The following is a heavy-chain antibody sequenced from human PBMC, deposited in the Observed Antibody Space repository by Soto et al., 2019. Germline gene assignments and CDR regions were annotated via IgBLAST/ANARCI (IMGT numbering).Heavy chain of an antibody. J-gene: IGHJ6*02. V-gene: IGHV3-21*01. CDR2: ISPSTSHI. CDR1: GCTFSSCT. D-gene: IGHD2-15*01. Sequence: EVHLVESGGGLVKPGGSLRLSCAVSGCTFSSCTMNWVRQAPGKGLEWVSSISPSTSHIYYADSVKGRFTISRDNAKNSLFLQMNSPRADDTAVYYCSGCSGGACHQTYGMDVWGQGTTVTVSS. CDR3: SGCSGGACHQTYGMDV.